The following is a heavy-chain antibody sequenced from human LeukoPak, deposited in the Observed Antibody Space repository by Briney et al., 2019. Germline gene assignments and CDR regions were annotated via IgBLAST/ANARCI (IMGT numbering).Heavy chain of an antibody. CDR2: ISYDGSNK. CDR1: GFTFSGFG. D-gene: IGHD5-18*01. V-gene: IGHV3-30*03. J-gene: IGHJ4*02. CDR3: AILPGTAMVDY. Sequence: PGGSLRLSCAASGFTFSGFGMHWVRQAPGKGLEWVAVISYDGSNKYYADSVKGRFTISRDNSKNTLYLQMNSLRAEDTAVYYCAILPGTAMVDYWGQGTLVTVSS.